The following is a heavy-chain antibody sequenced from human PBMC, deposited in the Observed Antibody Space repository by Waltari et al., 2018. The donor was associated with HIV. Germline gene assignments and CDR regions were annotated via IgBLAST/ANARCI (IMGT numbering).Heavy chain of an antibody. CDR3: ARDSYCSGGSCYNSLFDY. CDR2: INPDRWGT. CDR1: GYIFTGYY. Sequence: QVHLVQSGAEVKKPGASVKVSCKASGYIFTGYYMHWVRQAPGQGLEWMGRINPDRWGTNYAQKFHGRVTITRDTAINTAYMELSRLSSDDTAIYYCARDSYCSGGSCYNSLFDYWGQGALVTVSS. V-gene: IGHV1-2*06. D-gene: IGHD2-15*01. J-gene: IGHJ4*02.